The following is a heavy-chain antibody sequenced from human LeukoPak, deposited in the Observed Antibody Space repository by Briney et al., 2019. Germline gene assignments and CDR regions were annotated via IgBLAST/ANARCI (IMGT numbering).Heavy chain of an antibody. D-gene: IGHD7-27*01. J-gene: IGHJ4*02. CDR2: IYYTGT. CDR3: ASRKLGNDY. Sequence: SETLSLTCTVSGGSVTDYYWSWIRQSPGKGLEWIGYIYYTGTSYNPSLKSRVTISADTSKNQFSLKLISVTAADTTVYYCASRKLGNDYWGQGTLVTVSS. V-gene: IGHV4-59*02. CDR1: GGSVTDYY.